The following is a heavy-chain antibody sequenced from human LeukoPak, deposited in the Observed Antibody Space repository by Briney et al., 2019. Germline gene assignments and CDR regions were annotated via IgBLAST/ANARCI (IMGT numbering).Heavy chain of an antibody. CDR2: IYTSGST. CDR3: ARVPYYYDSSGYHFDY. V-gene: IGHV4-4*07. J-gene: IGHJ4*02. D-gene: IGHD3-22*01. CDR1: GGSISSYY. Sequence: SETLSLTCTVSGGSISSYYWSWIRQPAGKGLEWIGRIYTSGSTSYNPSLKSRVTMSVDTSKNQFSLKLSSVTAADTAVYYCARVPYYYDSSGYHFDYWGQGTLVTVSS.